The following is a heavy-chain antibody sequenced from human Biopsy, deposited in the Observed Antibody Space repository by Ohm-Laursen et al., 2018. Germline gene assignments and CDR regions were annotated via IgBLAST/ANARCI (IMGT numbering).Heavy chain of an antibody. CDR3: ARGSNDFGGLYFPR. D-gene: IGHD4-23*01. CDR1: GGSFTGHY. CDR2: ISYTGYT. Sequence: GTLSFTCTVSGGSFTGHYWSWIRQPPGKGLEWIGHISYTGYTSYNASLKSRVTISIDTSRNHFSLRMSPLTAADTAVYFCARGSNDFGGLYFPRWGQGTLLTVSS. J-gene: IGHJ4*02. V-gene: IGHV4-59*11.